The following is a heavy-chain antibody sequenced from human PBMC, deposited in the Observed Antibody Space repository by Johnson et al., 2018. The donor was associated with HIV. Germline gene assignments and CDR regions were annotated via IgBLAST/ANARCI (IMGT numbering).Heavy chain of an antibody. V-gene: IGHV3-66*01. CDR1: GFTVSSNY. CDR2: IHSAGTT. D-gene: IGHD2-21*02. CDR3: ARAGCGGDCSTDAFDI. J-gene: IGHJ3*02. Sequence: VQLVESGGGVVQPGGSLRLSCAASGFTVSSNYMSWVRPAPGKGLEWVPGIHSAGTTNYADSVKGRITISRDNSKNTLYLQRNSLRAEDTAVYYCARAGCGGDCSTDAFDIWGQGTMVTVSS.